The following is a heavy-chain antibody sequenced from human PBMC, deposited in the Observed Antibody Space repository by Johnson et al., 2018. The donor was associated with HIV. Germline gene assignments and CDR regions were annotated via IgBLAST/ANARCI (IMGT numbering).Heavy chain of an antibody. CDR1: GFTFSDYY. J-gene: IGHJ3*02. V-gene: IGHV3-11*01. CDR3: ARGVGGAGDDAFDI. Sequence: QMQLVESGGGLVKPGVSLRLSCAASGFTFSDYYMSWIRQAPGKGLEWVSYITSTGITLYYTDSVKGRFTISRDNTKNSLYLQMNSLRAEDTALYYCARGVGGAGDDAFDIWGQGTMVTVSS. CDR2: ITSTGITL. D-gene: IGHD6-19*01.